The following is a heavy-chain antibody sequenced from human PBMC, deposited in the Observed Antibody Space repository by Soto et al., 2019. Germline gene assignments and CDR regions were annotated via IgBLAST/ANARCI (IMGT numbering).Heavy chain of an antibody. CDR3: ARDGSGWLFDY. V-gene: IGHV4-39*07. Sequence: SETLSLTCTVSDGSISSSNYYWGWIRQPPGKGLEWIGSIYYSGSTNYNPSLKSRVTISVDTSKNQFSLKLSSVTAADTAVYYCARDGSGWLFDYWGQGTLVTGSS. D-gene: IGHD6-19*01. CDR2: IYYSGST. J-gene: IGHJ4*02. CDR1: DGSISSSNYY.